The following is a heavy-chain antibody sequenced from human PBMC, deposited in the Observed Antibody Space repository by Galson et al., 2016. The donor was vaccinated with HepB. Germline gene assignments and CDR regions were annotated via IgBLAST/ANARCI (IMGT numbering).Heavy chain of an antibody. CDR3: TKDPQLYVTRGVWDN. Sequence: SLRLSCAASGFTFSDYYMNWIRQAPGKGLEWISYISSSGSTVYYADSLKGRFTISRDNSRDTLYLQMNSLRPEDTAVYYCTKDPQLYVTRGVWDNWGQGALVTVSS. V-gene: IGHV3-11*04. CDR1: GFTFSDYY. D-gene: IGHD3-10*01. CDR2: ISSSGSTV. J-gene: IGHJ4*02.